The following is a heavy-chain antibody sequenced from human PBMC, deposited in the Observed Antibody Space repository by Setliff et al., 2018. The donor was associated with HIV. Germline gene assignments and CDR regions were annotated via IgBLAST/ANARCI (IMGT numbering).Heavy chain of an antibody. J-gene: IGHJ6*03. V-gene: IGHV3-30*04. CDR1: GFTFSSYA. CDR2: ISYDGSNK. Sequence: SCAASGFTFSSYAMHWVRQAPGKGLEWVAVISYDGSNKYYADSVKGRFTISRDNSKNTLYLQMNSLRAEDTAVYYCARGGRCCGGPYYYYYMDVWGEGTTVTVSS. CDR3: ARGGRCCGGPYYYYYMDV.